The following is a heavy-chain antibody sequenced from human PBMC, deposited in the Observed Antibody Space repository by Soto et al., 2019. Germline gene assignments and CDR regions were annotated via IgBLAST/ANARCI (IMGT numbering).Heavy chain of an antibody. V-gene: IGHV4-30-2*06. CDR3: AHVCFSYCCFDL. CDR1: GRTISCACQK. D-gene: IGHD2-8*01. J-gene: IGHJ4*02. CDR2: SYHSGSS. Sequence: TRSAATGGSGRTISCACQKWGWVRQSRGKGLEGIGYSYHSGSSYYNPSLRSRVTISVDRSKAQFYLTLTSVTAADTAVYFYAHVCFSYCCFDLWGLGTPVTVSS.